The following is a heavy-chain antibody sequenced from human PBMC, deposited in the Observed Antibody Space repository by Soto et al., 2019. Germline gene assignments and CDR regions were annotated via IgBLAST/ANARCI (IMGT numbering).Heavy chain of an antibody. CDR1: GYANTSYR. V-gene: IGHV1-18*01. CDR2: ISAYNGNT. CDR3: ARVGINYDFWGGWGENYYVYDMDV. J-gene: IGHJ6*03. D-gene: IGHD3-3*01. Sequence: NLSRKGSGYANTSYRSSRGRQAHGQGLEWMGWISAYNGNTNYAQKLQGRVTMTTDTSTSTAYMELRSLRSDDTAVYYCARVGINYDFWGGWGENYYVYDMDVWGKGTTVTVSS.